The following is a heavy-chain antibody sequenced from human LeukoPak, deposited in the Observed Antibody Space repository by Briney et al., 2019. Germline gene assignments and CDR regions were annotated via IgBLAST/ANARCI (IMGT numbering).Heavy chain of an antibody. CDR3: ARLRVQQLASSYYMDV. CDR2: LYYGVNT. CDR1: GDSVTTTNFY. D-gene: IGHD6-13*01. J-gene: IGHJ6*03. Sequence: PSETLSLTCTVSGDSVTTTNFYWGWIPQAPGKGLEWIGSLYYGVNTYYKPSLKSRVTFSVDTSLNQFSLILTSVTAADTGVYYCARLRVQQLASSYYMDVWGKGTTVTVSS. V-gene: IGHV4-39*01.